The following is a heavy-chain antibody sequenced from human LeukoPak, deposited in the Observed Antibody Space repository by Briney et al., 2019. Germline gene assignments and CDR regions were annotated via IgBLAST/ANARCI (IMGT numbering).Heavy chain of an antibody. CDR2: INHSGST. D-gene: IGHD2-15*01. CDR3: ARKGGRRYYMDV. CDR1: GGSFGGYY. Sequence: MPSETLSLTCAVYGGSFGGYYWSWIRQPPGKGLEWIGEINHSGSTNYNPSLKSRVTISVDTSKNQFSLKLSSVTAADTAVYYCARKGGRRYYMDVWGKGTTVTVSS. J-gene: IGHJ6*03. V-gene: IGHV4-34*01.